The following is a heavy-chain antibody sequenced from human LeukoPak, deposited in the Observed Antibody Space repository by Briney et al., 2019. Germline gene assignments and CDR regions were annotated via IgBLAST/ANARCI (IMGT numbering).Heavy chain of an antibody. V-gene: IGHV4-30-2*01. CDR1: GGSISSGGYY. D-gene: IGHD2-21*02. J-gene: IGHJ5*02. CDR3: ARGSLCGGDCYGWFDP. Sequence: SETLSLTCTVSGGSISSGGYYWSWIRQPPGKGLEWIGYIYHSGSTNYNPSLKSRVTISVDKSKNQFSLKLSSVTAADTAVYYCARGSLCGGDCYGWFDPWDQGTLVTVSS. CDR2: IYHSGST.